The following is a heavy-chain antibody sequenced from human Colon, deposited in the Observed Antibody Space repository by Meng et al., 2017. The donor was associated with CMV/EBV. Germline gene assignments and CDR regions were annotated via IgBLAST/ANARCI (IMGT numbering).Heavy chain of an antibody. CDR3: LTGTYSNHDYYGMDV. J-gene: IGHJ6*02. V-gene: IGHV1-24*01. D-gene: IGHD4-11*01. CDR1: GYTLSELS. CDR2: FDPQHGET. Sequence: ASVTVSCKVSGYTLSELSRHWVRQAPGKGLEWMGGFDPQHGETIYAQKFQGRVTMTDDTSTNTAYIELSSLTSDETAIYCCLTGTYSNHDYYGMDVWGQGTTVTVSS.